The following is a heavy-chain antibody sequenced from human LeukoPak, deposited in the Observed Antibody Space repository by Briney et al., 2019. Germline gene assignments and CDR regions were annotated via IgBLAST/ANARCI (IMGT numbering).Heavy chain of an antibody. CDR2: IYYSGST. D-gene: IGHD3-3*01. CDR1: GGSISSYY. Sequence: SETLSLTCTVSGGSISSYYWSWIRQPPGKGLEWIGYIYYSGSTNYNPSLKSRVTISVDTSKNQFSLKLSSVTAADTAEYYCARDRAYDFWSGYDYWYFDLWGRGTLVTVSS. J-gene: IGHJ2*01. CDR3: ARDRAYDFWSGYDYWYFDL. V-gene: IGHV4-59*01.